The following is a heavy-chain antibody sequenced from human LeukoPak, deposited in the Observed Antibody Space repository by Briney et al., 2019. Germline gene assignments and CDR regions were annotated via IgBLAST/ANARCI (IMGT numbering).Heavy chain of an antibody. CDR1: GITLSNYG. J-gene: IGHJ4*02. D-gene: IGHD1-26*01. CDR3: ARDHMGYDY. CDR2: ISGRGDTT. Sequence: GGSLRLSCAVSGITLSNYGMSWVRQAPGKGLEWVSGISGRGDTTYYADSVKGRFIISRDNSKNTLYLRMDSLRAEDTAVYYCARDHMGYDYWGQGTLVTVSS. V-gene: IGHV3-23*01.